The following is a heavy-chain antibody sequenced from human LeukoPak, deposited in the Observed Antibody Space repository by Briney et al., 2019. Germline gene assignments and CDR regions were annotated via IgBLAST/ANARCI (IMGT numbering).Heavy chain of an antibody. D-gene: IGHD3-22*01. V-gene: IGHV1-2*02. CDR3: ARAYDSSGYYFIY. CDR1: GYTFRQYS. J-gene: IGHJ4*02. CDR2: INPNSGGT. Sequence: GASVKVSCKASGYTFRQYSISWVRQAPGQGLEWMGWINPNSGGTNYAQKFQGRVTMTRDTSISTAYMELSRLRSDDTAVYYCARAYDSSGYYFIYWGQGTLVTVSS.